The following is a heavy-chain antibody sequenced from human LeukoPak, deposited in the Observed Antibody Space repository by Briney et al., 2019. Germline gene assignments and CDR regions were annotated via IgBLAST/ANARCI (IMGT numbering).Heavy chain of an antibody. CDR2: ISSSSSYI. D-gene: IGHD5-12*01. CDR1: GFTFSSYS. V-gene: IGHV3-21*01. J-gene: IGHJ4*02. Sequence: GGSLRLSCAASGFTFSSYSMNWLRQAPGKGLDWVSSISSSSSYIYYADSVKGRFTISRDNAKNSLYLKMNSLGAEDTAVYYCARDYIAAFDYWGQGTLVTVSS. CDR3: ARDYIAAFDY.